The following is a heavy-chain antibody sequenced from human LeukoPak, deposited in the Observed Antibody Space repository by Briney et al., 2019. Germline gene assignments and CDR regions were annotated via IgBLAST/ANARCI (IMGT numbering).Heavy chain of an antibody. CDR3: ARNNLSSGWYSVY. D-gene: IGHD6-19*01. Sequence: PGGSLRLSCAASGFTFSSYSMNWVRQAPGKGLEWVSSISSSSSYIYYADSVKGRFTISRDNAKNSLYLQMNSLRAEDTAVYYCARNNLSSGWYSVYWGQGTLVTVSS. CDR1: GFTFSSYS. V-gene: IGHV3-21*01. J-gene: IGHJ4*02. CDR2: ISSSSSYI.